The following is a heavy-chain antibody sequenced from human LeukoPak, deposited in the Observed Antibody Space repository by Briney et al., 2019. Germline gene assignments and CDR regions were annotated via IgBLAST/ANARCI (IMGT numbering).Heavy chain of an antibody. D-gene: IGHD6-13*01. CDR1: GFTFSSYG. Sequence: GGSLRLSCAASGFTFSSYGMHWVRQAPGKGLEWVAVISYGGSNKYYADSVKGRFTISRDNSKNTLYLQMNSLRAEDTAVYYCAKDLGSSPVSYWGQGTLVTVSS. V-gene: IGHV3-30*18. J-gene: IGHJ4*02. CDR2: ISYGGSNK. CDR3: AKDLGSSPVSY.